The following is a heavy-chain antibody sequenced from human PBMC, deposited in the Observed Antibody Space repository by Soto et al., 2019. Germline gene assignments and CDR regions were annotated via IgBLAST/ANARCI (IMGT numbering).Heavy chain of an antibody. Sequence: GGSLRLSCAASGFTFSSYDMHWVRQATGKGLEWVSAIGTAGDTYYPGSVKGRFTISRENAKNSLYLQMNSLRAGDTAVYYCARGDHLDYDGSGFDYWGQGTLVTVSS. CDR2: IGTAGDT. CDR1: GFTFSSYD. D-gene: IGHD4-17*01. CDR3: ARGDHLDYDGSGFDY. J-gene: IGHJ4*02. V-gene: IGHV3-13*01.